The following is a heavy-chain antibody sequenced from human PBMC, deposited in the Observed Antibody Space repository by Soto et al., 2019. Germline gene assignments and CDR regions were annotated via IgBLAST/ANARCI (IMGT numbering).Heavy chain of an antibody. CDR1: GFTFSSYA. V-gene: IGHV3-30-3*01. J-gene: IGHJ4*02. D-gene: IGHD2-8*01. CDR2: ISYDGSNK. CDR3: ARAPRGVLMVPLGY. Sequence: QVQLVESGGGVVQPGRSLRLSCAASGFTFSSYAMHWVRQAPGKGLEWVAVISYDGSNKYYADSVKGRFTISRDNSKNTLYLQMNSLRAEDTAVYYCARAPRGVLMVPLGYWGQGTLVTVSS.